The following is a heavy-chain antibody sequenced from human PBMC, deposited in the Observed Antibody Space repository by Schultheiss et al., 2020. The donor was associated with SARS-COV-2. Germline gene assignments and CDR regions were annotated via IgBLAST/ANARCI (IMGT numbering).Heavy chain of an antibody. V-gene: IGHV1-18*01. CDR1: GYTFTSYG. CDR2: ISAYNGNT. Sequence: ASVKVSCKASGYTFTSYGISWVRQAPGQGLEWMGWISAYNGNTNYAQKLQGRVTMTTDTSTSTAYMELSSLRSEDTAVYYCARDCSSTSCSFRRDTGDYYYYYGMDVWGQGTTVTVSS. CDR3: ARDCSSTSCSFRRDTGDYYYYYGMDV. D-gene: IGHD2-2*01. J-gene: IGHJ6*02.